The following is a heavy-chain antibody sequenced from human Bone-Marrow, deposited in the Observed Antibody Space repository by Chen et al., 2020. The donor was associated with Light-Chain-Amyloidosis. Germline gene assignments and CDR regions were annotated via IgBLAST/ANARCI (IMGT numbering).Heavy chain of an antibody. D-gene: IGHD4-4*01. CDR1: GGSTRSSSHY. Sequence: QVQLQESGRGLMKPSETLFLTCSVSGGSTRSSSHYWGWIRQPPRKGLEWIGSVYYSGRTYYSPSLKSRVSISIDTSKKQFTLRLTSVTAADSAVYCCARAVDYSNYGWFDPWGQGTLVTVSS. CDR3: ARAVDYSNYGWFDP. CDR2: VYYSGRT. J-gene: IGHJ5*02. V-gene: IGHV4-39*01.